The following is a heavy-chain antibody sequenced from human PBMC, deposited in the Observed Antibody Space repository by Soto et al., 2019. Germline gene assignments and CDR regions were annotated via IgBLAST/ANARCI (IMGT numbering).Heavy chain of an antibody. V-gene: IGHV3-30-3*01. CDR2: ISYDGSNK. Sequence: QVQLVESGGGVVQPGRSLRLSCAASGFTFSSYAMHWVRQAPARGLEGVAVISYDGSNKYYADSVKGRFTISRDNSKNTLYLQMNSLRAEDTAVYYCARGRKRFLEWLLYLIDYWGQGTLVTVSS. D-gene: IGHD3-3*01. CDR1: GFTFSSYA. J-gene: IGHJ4*02. CDR3: ARGRKRFLEWLLYLIDY.